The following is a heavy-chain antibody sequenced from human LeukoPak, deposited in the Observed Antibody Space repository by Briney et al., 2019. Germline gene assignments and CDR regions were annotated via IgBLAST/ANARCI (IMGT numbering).Heavy chain of an antibody. J-gene: IGHJ4*02. CDR3: AKGPNFYSWRALDY. Sequence: GGSLRLSCAASDSSSRSHDMSWVRQTSEKGLEWVSSIAADDASFYADAVRGRFTISRDKSQNILYLQMKSLRADDTAIYYCAKGPNFYSWRALDYWGQGSLVTVSS. CDR2: IAADDAS. D-gene: IGHD3-3*01. V-gene: IGHV3-23*01. CDR1: DSSSRSHD.